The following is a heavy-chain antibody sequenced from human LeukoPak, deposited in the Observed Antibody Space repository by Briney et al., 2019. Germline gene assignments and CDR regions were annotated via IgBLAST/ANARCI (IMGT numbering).Heavy chain of an antibody. D-gene: IGHD3-10*01. V-gene: IGHV3-7*03. CDR3: AAADYYGSGSYYNSVYGMDV. J-gene: IGHJ6*04. CDR2: IKQDGSDI. CDR1: GFTFSNLW. Sequence: GGSLRLSCTVSGFTFSNLWMTWVRQAPGKGLEWVANIKQDGSDIYYMDSVKGRFTISRDNAKNSLYLQMNSLRAEDTAMYYCAAADYYGSGSYYNSVYGMDVWGKGTTVTVSS.